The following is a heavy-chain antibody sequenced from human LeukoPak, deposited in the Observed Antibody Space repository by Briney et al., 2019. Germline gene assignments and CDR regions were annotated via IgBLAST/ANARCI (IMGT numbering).Heavy chain of an antibody. V-gene: IGHV3-7*04. D-gene: IGHD5-24*01. CDR3: TRVGYIDEGIDY. J-gene: IGHJ4*02. CDR1: GFPFSSYW. Sequence: LSGGSLRLSCVASGFPFSSYWMTWVRQAPGKGREWVANIKQDGSKKSYVDSVKGRFTISRDNAKNSLYLQMNSLRAEDTAIYYCTRVGYIDEGIDYWGQGTLVTVSS. CDR2: IKQDGSKK.